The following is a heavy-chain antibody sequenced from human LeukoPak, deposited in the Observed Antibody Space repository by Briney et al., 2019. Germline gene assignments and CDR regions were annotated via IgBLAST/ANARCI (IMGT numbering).Heavy chain of an antibody. CDR1: GFTFSSYN. CDR2: ISTSSNYI. CDR3: ARASLTDLSPLDV. Sequence: GGSLRLSCAASGFTFSSYNMNWVRQAPGKGLEWFSSISTSSNYIYYADSVKGRFTISRDNAKNSLYLQMNSLRAEDTAVYYCARASLTDLSPLDVWGKGTTVTVSS. D-gene: IGHD3-16*01. V-gene: IGHV3-21*01. J-gene: IGHJ6*04.